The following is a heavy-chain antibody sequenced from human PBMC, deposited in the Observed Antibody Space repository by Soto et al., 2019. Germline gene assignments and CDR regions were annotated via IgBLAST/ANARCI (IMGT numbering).Heavy chain of an antibody. CDR1: AFSLSTGGVG. CDR2: IYWDDDK. V-gene: IGHV2-5*02. CDR3: IQSRCGGDCLQSYASYYYYGMDV. Sequence: SGPTVVKPTQTLTLTCTFSAFSLSTGGVGVGWIRQPPGKALEWLALIYWDDDKRYSPSLRSRLTITKDTSKNQVVLTMTNMDPVDTATYYCIQSRCGGDCLQSYASYYYYGMDVWGQGTTVTVSS. J-gene: IGHJ6*02. D-gene: IGHD2-21*02.